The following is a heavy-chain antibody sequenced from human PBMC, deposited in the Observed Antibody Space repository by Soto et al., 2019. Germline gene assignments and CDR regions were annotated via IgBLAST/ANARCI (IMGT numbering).Heavy chain of an antibody. Sequence: QVTLKESGPVLVKPTETLTLTCTASGFSLSNARMGVSWIRQPPGQALEWLAHIFSNDEKSYSTSLKSRLTISKDPSKSQVVLTMTNMDPVDTATYYCARIVKGGIVENTFDYWGQGTPVTVSS. CDR3: ARIVKGGIVENTFDY. V-gene: IGHV2-26*01. D-gene: IGHD1-26*01. CDR2: IFSNDEK. J-gene: IGHJ4*02. CDR1: GFSLSNARMG.